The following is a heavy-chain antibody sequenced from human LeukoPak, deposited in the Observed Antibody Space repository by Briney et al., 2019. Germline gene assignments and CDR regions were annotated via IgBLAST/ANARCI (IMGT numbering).Heavy chain of an antibody. J-gene: IGHJ6*01. CDR1: GGSISSHY. V-gene: IGHV4-59*11. Sequence: SETLSLTCTVSGGSISSHYGSWIRQPPGKGLEWVGYIYYKGNTNNNPSPKSRISISADTTKNQISLKLTSVTAAETTVYYCARDREYQLHYYYGMDASGTRTPVTFSS. D-gene: IGHD2-2*01. CDR2: IYYKGNT. CDR3: ARDREYQLHYYYGMDA.